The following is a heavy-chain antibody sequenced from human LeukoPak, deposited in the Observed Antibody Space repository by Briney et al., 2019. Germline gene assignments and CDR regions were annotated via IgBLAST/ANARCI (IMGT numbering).Heavy chain of an antibody. CDR2: IYPGDSDT. D-gene: IGHD6-19*01. V-gene: IGHV5-51*01. J-gene: IGHJ4*02. Sequence: GESLKISCKGSGYSFTSYWIGWVRQMPGKGLEWMGTIYPGDSDTRYSPSFQGQVTISADKSISTAYLQWSSLKASDTAMYYCATSLTPGYSSGWYPYYFDYWGQGTLVTVSS. CDR1: GYSFTSYW. CDR3: ATSLTPGYSSGWYPYYFDY.